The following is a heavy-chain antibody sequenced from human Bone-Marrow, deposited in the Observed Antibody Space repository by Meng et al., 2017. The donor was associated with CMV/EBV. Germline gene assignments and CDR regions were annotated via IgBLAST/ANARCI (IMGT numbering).Heavy chain of an antibody. CDR1: GGTFSSYA. CDR2: IIPTFGTA. CDR3: ARAEVTAAAGTPHYYYYYYGMDV. J-gene: IGHJ6*02. Sequence: SVKVSCKASGGTFSSYAISWVRQAPGQGLEWMGGIIPTFGTANYAQKFQGRVTITTDESTSTAYMELSSLRSEDTAVYYCARAEVTAAAGTPHYYYYYYGMDVWGQGTTVTVSS. D-gene: IGHD6-13*01. V-gene: IGHV1-69*05.